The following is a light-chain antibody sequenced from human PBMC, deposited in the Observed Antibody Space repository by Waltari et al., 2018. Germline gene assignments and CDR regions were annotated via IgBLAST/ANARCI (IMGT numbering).Light chain of an antibody. CDR3: NSRDSSGNHLGVV. V-gene: IGLV3-19*01. CDR1: SLRSYY. J-gene: IGLJ2*01. CDR2: GKN. Sequence: SSELTQDPAVSVALGQTVRITCQGDSLRSYYASWYTQKPGQAPVLVIYGKNNRPSGIQERFSGSSSGNTASLTITGAQAEDEADYYCNSRDSSGNHLGVVFGGGTKLTVL.